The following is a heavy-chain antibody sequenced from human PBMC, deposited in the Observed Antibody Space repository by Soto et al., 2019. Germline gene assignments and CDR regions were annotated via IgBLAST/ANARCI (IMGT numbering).Heavy chain of an antibody. CDR1: GFAFSSYS. CDR2: ISSSSSYI. J-gene: IGHJ4*02. CDR3: AIVDY. Sequence: GSLRLASAASGFAFSSYSMNWVRQAPGEGLEWVSSISSSSSYIDYADSVKFRFTISRNTGKISLYLQMTSLRAEDTAVYYCAIVDYWGQGSLV. V-gene: IGHV3-21*01.